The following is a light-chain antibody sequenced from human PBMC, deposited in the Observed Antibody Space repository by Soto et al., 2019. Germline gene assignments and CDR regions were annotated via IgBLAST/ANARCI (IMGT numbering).Light chain of an antibody. Sequence: QLVLIQPPSASGTPGQRVAISCSGSTSNIGDNTVHWYQQLPGTAPKLLIYNNDRRPSGVPDRFSGSKSGTSASLAISGLQSEDEADYFCSTWDDSLNAWVFGGGTKLTVL. V-gene: IGLV1-44*01. CDR3: STWDDSLNAWV. CDR2: NND. CDR1: TSNIGDNT. J-gene: IGLJ3*02.